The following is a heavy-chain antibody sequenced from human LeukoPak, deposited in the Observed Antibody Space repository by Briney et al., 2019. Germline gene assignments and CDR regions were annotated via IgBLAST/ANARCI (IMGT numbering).Heavy chain of an antibody. CDR1: GFTFSSYA. CDR3: AREQNFVVVPAAGWFDP. Sequence: GRSLRLSCAASGFTFSSYAMHWVRQAPGKGLEWVAVISYDGGNKYYADSVKGRFTISRDNSKNTLYLQMNSLRAEDTAVYYCAREQNFVVVPAAGWFDPWGQGTLVTVSS. V-gene: IGHV3-30-3*01. CDR2: ISYDGGNK. J-gene: IGHJ5*02. D-gene: IGHD2-2*01.